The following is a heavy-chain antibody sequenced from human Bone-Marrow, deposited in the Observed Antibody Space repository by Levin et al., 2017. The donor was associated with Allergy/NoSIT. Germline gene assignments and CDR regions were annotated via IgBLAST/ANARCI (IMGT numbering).Heavy chain of an antibody. J-gene: IGHJ4*02. CDR3: AKAYYDILTGYYRPAHWEVLILDY. D-gene: IGHD3-9*01. CDR2: ISYDGSNK. Sequence: GESLKISCAASGFTFSSYGMHWVRQAPGKGLEWVAVISYDGSNKYYADSVKGRFTISRDNSKNTLYLQMNSLRAEDTAVYYCAKAYYDILTGYYRPAHWEVLILDYWGQGTLVTVSS. V-gene: IGHV3-30*18. CDR1: GFTFSSYG.